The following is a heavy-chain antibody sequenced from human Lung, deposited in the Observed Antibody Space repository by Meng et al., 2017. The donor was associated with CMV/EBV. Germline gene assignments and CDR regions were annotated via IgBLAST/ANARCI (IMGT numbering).Heavy chain of an antibody. CDR2: INPNSGDT. Sequence: ASXXVSXKASGYNFTGYYMHWVRQAPGQGLEWMGWINPNSGDTNYAQKFQGRVTMTGDTSITTAYMELIRLRSDDMAVYYCARVKRYCTGGSCSSTGYYGMDVWXQGTTVTVSS. CDR3: ARVKRYCTGGSCSSTGYYGMDV. J-gene: IGHJ6*02. CDR1: GYNFTGYY. V-gene: IGHV1-2*02. D-gene: IGHD2-15*01.